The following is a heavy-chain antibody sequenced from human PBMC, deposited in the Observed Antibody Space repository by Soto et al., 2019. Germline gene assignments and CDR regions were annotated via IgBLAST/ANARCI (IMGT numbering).Heavy chain of an antibody. J-gene: IGHJ6*02. CDR3: AKASDYGRRLTAYGMDV. V-gene: IGHV3-30*18. CDR1: GFTFSSYG. Sequence: QVQLVESGGGVVQPGRSLRLSCAASGFTFSSYGMHWVRQAPGKGLEWVAVISYDGSNKYYADSVKGRFTISRDNSKNTLYLQMNSPRAEDTAVYYCAKASDYGRRLTAYGMDVWGQGTTVTVSS. D-gene: IGHD4-17*01. CDR2: ISYDGSNK.